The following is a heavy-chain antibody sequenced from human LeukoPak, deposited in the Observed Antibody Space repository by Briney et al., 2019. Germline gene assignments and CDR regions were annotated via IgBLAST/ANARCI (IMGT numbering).Heavy chain of an antibody. J-gene: IGHJ4*02. V-gene: IGHV3-30*03. CDR1: GFTFSSYG. CDR2: ISYDGSNK. D-gene: IGHD1-26*01. CDR3: ATTGSGSYYDY. Sequence: GRSLRLSCAASGFTFSSYGMHWVRQAPGKGLEWVAVISYDGSNKYYADSVKGRFTISRDNSKNTLYLQMNSLRAEDTAVYYCATTGSGSYYDYWGQGTLVTVSS.